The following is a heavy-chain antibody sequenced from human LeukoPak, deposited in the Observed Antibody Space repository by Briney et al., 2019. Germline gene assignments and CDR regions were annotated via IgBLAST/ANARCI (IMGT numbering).Heavy chain of an antibody. CDR3: ARYGQLGY. J-gene: IGHJ4*02. Sequence: PGGSLRLSCAASGFTFRNSWMSWVRQAPGKGLEWVAHIKEDGSEKYYADSVKGRFTISRDNAENLLYLQMNSLRAEDTAVYYCARYGQLGYWGQGTLVTVSP. CDR2: IKEDGSEK. D-gene: IGHD3-10*01. V-gene: IGHV3-7*01. CDR1: GFTFRNSW.